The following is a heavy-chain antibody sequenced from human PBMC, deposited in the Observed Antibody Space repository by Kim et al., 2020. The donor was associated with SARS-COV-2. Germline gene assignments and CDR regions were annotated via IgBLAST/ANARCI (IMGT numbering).Heavy chain of an antibody. J-gene: IGHJ6*02. CDR2: ISYDGSNK. V-gene: IGHV3-30*18. Sequence: GGSLRLSCAASGFTFSSYGMHWVRQAPGKGLEWVAVISYDGSNKYYADSVKGRFTISRDNSKNTLYLQMNSLRAEDTAVYYCAKHTGVLVVPAHGSGMDVWGQGTTVTVSS. D-gene: IGHD2-2*01. CDR1: GFTFSSYG. CDR3: AKHTGVLVVPAHGSGMDV.